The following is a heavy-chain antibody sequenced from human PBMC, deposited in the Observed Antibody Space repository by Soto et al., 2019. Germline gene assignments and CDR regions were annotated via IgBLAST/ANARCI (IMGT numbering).Heavy chain of an antibody. CDR2: IIPIFGTA. V-gene: IGHV1-69*01. CDR3: AREPKPTITMVRGCMAV. CDR1: GGTFSNFV. Sequence: QVQLVQSGAEVKKPGSSVKVSCKASGGTFSNFVISWVRQASGQGLEWMGGIIPIFGTANYAQQFEGRVTITADESTSTAYMELSSLRSEDTAVYCCAREPKPTITMVRGCMAVWGQGTTVIVSS. J-gene: IGHJ6*02. D-gene: IGHD3-10*01.